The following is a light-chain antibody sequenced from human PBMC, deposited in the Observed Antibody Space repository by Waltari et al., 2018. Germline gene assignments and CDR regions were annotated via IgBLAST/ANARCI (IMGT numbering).Light chain of an antibody. J-gene: IGKJ4*01. Sequence: ESVLTQSPGTLSLSAGASATLSCRASQSVTSISLTWYQQKRGQTPRLLIYGSSTRATGIPDRFSGSGSGTDFTLTINRLEPEDFAVYYCQQYDGLVVTFGGGTTV. V-gene: IGKV3-20*01. CDR3: QQYDGLVVT. CDR2: GSS. CDR1: QSVTSIS.